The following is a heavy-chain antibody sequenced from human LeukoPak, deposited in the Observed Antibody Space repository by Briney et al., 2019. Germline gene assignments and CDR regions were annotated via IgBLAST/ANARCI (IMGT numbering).Heavy chain of an antibody. Sequence: PGGSLRLSCAASGFAVSSNYMSWVRQAPGKGLEWGSVIYSGGSTYYADSVKGRFTISRDNSKNTLYLQMDSLRAEDTAVYYCARALVGSGYYYSSDYWGQGTLVTVSS. CDR2: IYSGGST. CDR3: ARALVGSGYYYSSDY. J-gene: IGHJ4*02. CDR1: GFAVSSNY. V-gene: IGHV3-53*01. D-gene: IGHD3-22*01.